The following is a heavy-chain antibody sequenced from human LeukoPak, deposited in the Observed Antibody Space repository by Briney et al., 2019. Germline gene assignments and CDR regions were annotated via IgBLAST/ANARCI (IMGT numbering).Heavy chain of an antibody. Sequence: GKSLRLSCAASGFTFSTYAMNWVRQAPGKGLECVAVGWYDGSLKYYKDYVQGRFTISRDNSKNTLYLQMNSLRVEDTAVYYCARGDGGGGTHPFDYWGQGRLVTDCS. J-gene: IGHJ4*02. D-gene: IGHD2-15*01. CDR2: GWYDGSLK. V-gene: IGHV3-33*01. CDR3: ARGDGGGGTHPFDY. CDR1: GFTFSTYA.